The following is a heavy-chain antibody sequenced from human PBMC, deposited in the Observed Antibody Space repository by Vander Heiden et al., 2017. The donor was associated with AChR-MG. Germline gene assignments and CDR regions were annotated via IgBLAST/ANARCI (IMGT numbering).Heavy chain of an antibody. D-gene: IGHD1-1*01. CDR1: AFTVSSNY. CDR3: ARSLANDDAFDI. V-gene: IGHV3-66*02. Sequence: EVQLVVSGGGLVQPGGSLRPSCAASAFTVSSNYMSWVRQAPGKGLEWVSVIYSGGSTYYADSVKGRFTISRDNSKNTLYLQMNSLRAEDTAVYYCARSLANDDAFDIWGQGTMVTVSS. J-gene: IGHJ3*02. CDR2: IYSGGST.